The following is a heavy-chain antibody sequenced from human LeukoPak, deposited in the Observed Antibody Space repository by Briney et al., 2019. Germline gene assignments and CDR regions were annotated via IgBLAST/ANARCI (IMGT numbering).Heavy chain of an antibody. J-gene: IGHJ6*02. D-gene: IGHD3-9*01. V-gene: IGHV1-2*02. CDR2: INPNSGGT. CDR1: GYTFTGYY. CDR3: ARDRYDILTGYGYYYGMDV. Sequence: ASVKVSCKASGYTFTGYYMHWVRQAPGQGLERMGWINPNSGGTNYAQKFQGRVTMTRDTSISTAYMELSRLRSDDTAVYYCARDRYDILTGYGYYYGMDVWGQGTTVTVSS.